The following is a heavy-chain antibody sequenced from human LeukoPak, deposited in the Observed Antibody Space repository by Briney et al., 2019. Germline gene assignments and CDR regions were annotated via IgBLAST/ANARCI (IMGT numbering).Heavy chain of an antibody. CDR1: GYTFTSYG. CDR3: ARAVAGHYFDY. Sequence: VASVKVSCKASGYTFTSYGISWVRQAPGQGLEWMGRINPNSGGTNYAQKFQGRVTMTRDTFISTAYMELSRLRSDDTAVYYCARAVAGHYFDYWGQGTLVTVSS. J-gene: IGHJ4*02. D-gene: IGHD6-19*01. CDR2: INPNSGGT. V-gene: IGHV1-2*06.